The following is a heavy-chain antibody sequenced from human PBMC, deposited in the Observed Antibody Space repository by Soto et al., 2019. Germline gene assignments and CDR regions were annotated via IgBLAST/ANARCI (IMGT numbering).Heavy chain of an antibody. D-gene: IGHD3-22*01. CDR2: INHSGST. Sequence: SWENLAISCAVYGGSCSGYDWSWVRQPPGKGLEWIGEINHSGSTNYNPSLKSRVTISVDTSKNQFSLKLSSVTAADTAVYYCSRGFPLASSVYHRAYWGQGTLATLS. CDR1: GGSCSGYD. V-gene: IGHV4-34*01. J-gene: IGHJ4*02. CDR3: SRGFPLASSVYHRAY.